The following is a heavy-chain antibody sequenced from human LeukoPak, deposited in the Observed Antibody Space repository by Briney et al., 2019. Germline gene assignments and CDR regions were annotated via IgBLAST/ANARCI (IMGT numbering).Heavy chain of an antibody. V-gene: IGHV3-21*04. CDR1: GFTFSSYS. CDR2: ISSSSSYI. Sequence: GGSLRLSCAASGFTFSSYSMNWVRQAPGKGLEWVSSISSSSSYIYYADSVKGRFTISRDNSKNTLYLQMNSLRAEDTAVYYCARGLLLDYFDYWGQGTLVTVSS. CDR3: ARGLLLDYFDY. D-gene: IGHD2-15*01. J-gene: IGHJ4*02.